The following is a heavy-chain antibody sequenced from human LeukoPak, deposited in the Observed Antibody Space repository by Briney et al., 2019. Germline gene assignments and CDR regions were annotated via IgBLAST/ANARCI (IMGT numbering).Heavy chain of an antibody. CDR1: GGSIRRGSYY. D-gene: IGHD3-10*01. CDR3: ARQTFGVLYFDS. CDR2: IYNSGST. V-gene: IGHV4-61*02. J-gene: IGHJ4*02. Sequence: PSQTLSLTCSVSGGSIRRGSYYWNWIRQPAGKGLEWMGRIYNSGSTNYNPSLKSRVTISTDMSKNQFSLKLTSVTAADTAVYYCARQTFGVLYFDSWGQGTLAIVSS.